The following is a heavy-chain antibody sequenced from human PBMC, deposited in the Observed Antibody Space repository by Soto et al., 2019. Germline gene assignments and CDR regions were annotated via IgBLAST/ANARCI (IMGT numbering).Heavy chain of an antibody. J-gene: IGHJ6*02. Sequence: AAKVSCKDSGGTFSSYAISWLRQAPGQGLELMGGIIPIFGTANYAQKFQGRVTITADKSTSTAYMELSSLRSEDTAVYYCASGYCSGGSCYSGFYYGMDVWGQGTTVTVSS. CDR2: IIPIFGTA. D-gene: IGHD2-15*01. CDR1: GGTFSSYA. CDR3: ASGYCSGGSCYSGFYYGMDV. V-gene: IGHV1-69*06.